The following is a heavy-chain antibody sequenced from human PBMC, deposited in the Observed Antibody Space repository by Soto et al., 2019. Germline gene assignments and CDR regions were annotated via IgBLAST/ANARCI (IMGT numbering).Heavy chain of an antibody. D-gene: IGHD4-17*01. V-gene: IGHV3-53*01. Sequence: GRSIMLPWAVARFTVSYNRMRWVRQAPGKGPEGVSVIDSGRYTADGDSVKGRFNISRDKDKNSLYLQRNSLRAEDTPVYYCPRAGHYGDHKWCEPWGQGTLVTVSS. CDR2: IDSGRYT. CDR3: PRAGHYGDHKWCEP. J-gene: IGHJ5*02. CDR1: RFTVSYNR.